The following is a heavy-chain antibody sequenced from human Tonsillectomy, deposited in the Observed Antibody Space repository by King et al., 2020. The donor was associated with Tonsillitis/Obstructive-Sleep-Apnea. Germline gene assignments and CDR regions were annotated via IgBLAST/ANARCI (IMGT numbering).Heavy chain of an antibody. CDR1: GFTFGDYA. CDR3: TRDMSAILTGYYKEGYYFDY. J-gene: IGHJ4*02. Sequence: VQLVESGGGLVQPGRSLRLSCTASGFTFGDYAMSWVRQAPGKGLEWVGFIRSKAYGGTTEYAASVKVRFTISRDDSKSIAYMQMNSLKTEDTAVYYCTRDMSAILTGYYKEGYYFDYWGQGTLVTVSS. D-gene: IGHD3-9*01. V-gene: IGHV3-49*04. CDR2: IRSKAYGGTT.